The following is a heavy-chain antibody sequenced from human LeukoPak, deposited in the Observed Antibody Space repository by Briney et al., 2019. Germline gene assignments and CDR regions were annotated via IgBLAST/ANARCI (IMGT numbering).Heavy chain of an antibody. J-gene: IGHJ4*02. V-gene: IGHV4-39*01. CDR1: GGSISRSSYY. Sequence: SETLSLTCTVSGGSISRSSYYCGWIRQPPGKGLEWIGSIHYTGSTYYNPSLKSRVTISVDTSKNQFSLKVCSVTAADTVVYYCARLYSGYDPPDYWGQGTLVTVSS. D-gene: IGHD5-12*01. CDR2: IHYTGST. CDR3: ARLYSGYDPPDY.